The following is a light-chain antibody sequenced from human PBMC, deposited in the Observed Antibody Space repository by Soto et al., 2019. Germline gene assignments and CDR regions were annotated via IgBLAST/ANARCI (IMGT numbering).Light chain of an antibody. CDR1: QSVRNDY. V-gene: IGKV3-20*01. CDR2: GAS. J-gene: IGKJ2*01. CDR3: QQYNSYSYT. Sequence: EIVLTQSPGTLSLSPGERATLSCRASQSVRNDYLAWYQQKPGQAPRVFIYGASTRATGIPDRFSGSGSGADFTLTISSLQPDDFATYYCQQYNSYSYTFGQGTKLEIK.